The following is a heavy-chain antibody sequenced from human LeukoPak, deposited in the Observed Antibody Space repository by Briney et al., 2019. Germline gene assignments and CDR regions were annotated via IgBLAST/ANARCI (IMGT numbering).Heavy chain of an antibody. CDR2: INPNSGGT. J-gene: IGHJ5*02. CDR3: ARAILGYCSGGSCSHNWFDP. V-gene: IGHV1-2*04. CDR1: GYTFTSYG. D-gene: IGHD2-15*01. Sequence: ASVKVSCKASGYTFTSYGISWVRQAPGQGLEWMGWINPNSGGTNYAQKFQGWVTMTRDTSISTAYMELGRLRSDDTAVYYCARAILGYCSGGSCSHNWFDPWGQGTLVTVSS.